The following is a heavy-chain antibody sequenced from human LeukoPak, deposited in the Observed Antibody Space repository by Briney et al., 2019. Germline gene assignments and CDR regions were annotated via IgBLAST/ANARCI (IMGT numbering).Heavy chain of an antibody. CDR2: IGAYHGST. D-gene: IGHD6-13*01. J-gene: IGHJ6*02. V-gene: IGHV1-18*01. CDR1: GYTFTSYA. CDR3: ASVAAAGHYYYNSMGV. Sequence: ASVKVSCKASGYTFTSYAINWVRQAPGQGLEWMGWIGAYHGSTKYAQKVQDRVTMTVDTSTATAYMELRGLRSDDTAVYYCASVAAAGHYYYNSMGVWGQGTTVTVSS.